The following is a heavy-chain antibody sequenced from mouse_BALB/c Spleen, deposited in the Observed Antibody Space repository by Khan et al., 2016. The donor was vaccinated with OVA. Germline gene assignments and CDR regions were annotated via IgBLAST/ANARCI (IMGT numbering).Heavy chain of an antibody. CDR2: TNPTNGRT. Sequence: VQLQESGAELVNAGASVKMSCKASGYTFTSYWMHWVKQRLGQGLEWFVETNPTNGRTYYNEKFKSKATLTVDKSSSTAYMLLSGPTFEDSAVYYCARIKKIVATYFDYWGQGTTLTVSS. CDR3: ARIKKIVATYFDY. V-gene: IGHV1S81*02. D-gene: IGHD1-1*01. CDR1: GYTFTSYW. J-gene: IGHJ2*01.